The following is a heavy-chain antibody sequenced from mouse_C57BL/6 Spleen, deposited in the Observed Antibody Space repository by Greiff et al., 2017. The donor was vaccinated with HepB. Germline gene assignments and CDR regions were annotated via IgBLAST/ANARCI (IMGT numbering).Heavy chain of an antibody. CDR3: AGYSNYGDYYAMDY. D-gene: IGHD2-5*01. CDR1: GYAFSSYW. CDR2: IYPGDGDT. J-gene: IGHJ4*01. Sequence: VMLVESGAELVKPGASVKISCKASGYAFSSYWMNWVKQRPGKGLEWIGQIYPGDGDTNYNGKFKGKATLTADKSSSTAYMQLSSLTSEDSAVYFCAGYSNYGDYYAMDYWGQGTSVTVSS. V-gene: IGHV1-80*01.